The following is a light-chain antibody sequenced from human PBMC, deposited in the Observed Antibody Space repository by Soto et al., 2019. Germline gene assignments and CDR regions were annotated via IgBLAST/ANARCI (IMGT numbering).Light chain of an antibody. Sequence: EIVLTQSPATLSLSPGERATLSCRASQSVSSYLGWYQQKPGQAPRLLIYDASNRATGIPARFSGSGSGTDFTLTISSLEPEDFAVYYCQQRSNWIIFGQGTRLEIK. CDR2: DAS. CDR1: QSVSSY. CDR3: QQRSNWII. V-gene: IGKV3-11*01. J-gene: IGKJ5*01.